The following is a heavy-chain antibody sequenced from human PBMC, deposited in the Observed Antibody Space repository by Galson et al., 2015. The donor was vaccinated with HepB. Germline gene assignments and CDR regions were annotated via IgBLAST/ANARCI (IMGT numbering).Heavy chain of an antibody. V-gene: IGHV3-23*01. D-gene: IGHD2-2*02. CDR3: AKLIVVVLAAISPSWQDY. J-gene: IGHJ4*02. Sequence: SLRLSCAASGFTFSSYAMSWVRQAPGKGLEWVSAISGSGGGTYYADSAKGRFNISRDNSKNTLYLQMNSLRAEDTAVYYCAKLIVVVLAAISPSWQDYWGQGTLVTVSS. CDR2: ISGSGGGT. CDR1: GFTFSSYA.